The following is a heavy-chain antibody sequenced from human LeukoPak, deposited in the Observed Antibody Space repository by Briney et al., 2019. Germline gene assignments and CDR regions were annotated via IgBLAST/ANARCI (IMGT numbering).Heavy chain of an antibody. V-gene: IGHV1-18*01. D-gene: IGHD3-3*01. CDR3: ARGKPVLRFLEWLLGDLDY. J-gene: IGHJ4*02. CDR1: GYTFTSYG. CDR2: ISAYNGNT. Sequence: ASVKVSCKASGYTFTSYGISWVRQAPGQGLEWMGWISAYNGNTNYAQKLQGRVTMTTDTSTSTAYKELRSLRSDDTAVYYCARGKPVLRFLEWLLGDLDYWGQGTLVTVSS.